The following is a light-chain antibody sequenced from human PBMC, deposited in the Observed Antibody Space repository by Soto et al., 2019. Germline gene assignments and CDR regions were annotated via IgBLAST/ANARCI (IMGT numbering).Light chain of an antibody. V-gene: IGKV1-5*01. CDR2: DAS. CDR3: QQYNKGGLT. Sequence: DIQMTQSPSTLSASVGDRVTITCRASQSISSWLAWYQQKPGKAPKLLIYDASSLESGVPSRFSGSGSGTEFTLTISSLQPDDFATYYCQQYNKGGLTLGGGTKVEIK. J-gene: IGKJ4*01. CDR1: QSISSW.